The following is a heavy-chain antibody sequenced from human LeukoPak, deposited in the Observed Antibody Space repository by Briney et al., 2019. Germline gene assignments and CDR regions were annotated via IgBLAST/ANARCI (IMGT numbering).Heavy chain of an antibody. J-gene: IGHJ4*02. CDR3: AKCLLLRSDDYAHFDY. D-gene: IGHD4-17*01. CDR2: T. V-gene: IGHV3-23*01. Sequence: TYSADSVKGRFTISRDNSKNTLYLQMNSLRVEDTAVYFCAKCLLLRSDDYAHFDYWGQGTLVTVSS.